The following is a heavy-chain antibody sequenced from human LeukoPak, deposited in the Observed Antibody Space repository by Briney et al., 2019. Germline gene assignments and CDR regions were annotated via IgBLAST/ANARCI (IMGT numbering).Heavy chain of an antibody. CDR2: ISAYNGNT. CDR1: GYTFTSYG. CDR3: ARDRKGVRYFDWLAHYYYGMDV. D-gene: IGHD3-9*01. Sequence: ASVKVSCKASGYTFTSYGISWVRQAPGQGLEWMGWISAYNGNTNYAQKLQGRVTMTTDTSTSTAYMELRSLRYDDTAVYYCARDRKGVRYFDWLAHYYYGMDVWGQGTTVTVSS. J-gene: IGHJ6*02. V-gene: IGHV1-18*01.